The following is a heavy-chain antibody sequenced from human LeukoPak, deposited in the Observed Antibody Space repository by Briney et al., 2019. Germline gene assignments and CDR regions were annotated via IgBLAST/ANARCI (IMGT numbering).Heavy chain of an antibody. CDR3: ARDKEYGSAWAFDY. CDR1: GDSISSSDW. CDR2: VFHTGTV. V-gene: IGHV4-4*02. D-gene: IGHD6-19*01. J-gene: IGHJ4*02. Sequence: SETLSLTCAVSGDSISSSDWWNWVRQSPGRGLEWIGEVFHTGTVNYNPSLKSRVTISVDKAKNQLSLTLTYVTAADTAVYYCARDKEYGSAWAFDYWGQGILVTVSS.